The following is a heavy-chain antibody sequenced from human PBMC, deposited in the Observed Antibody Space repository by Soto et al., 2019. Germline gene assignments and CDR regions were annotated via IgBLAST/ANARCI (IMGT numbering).Heavy chain of an antibody. V-gene: IGHV4-59*01. CDR2: FHYSGIS. CDR3: ARGASNWQYFDY. D-gene: IGHD4-4*01. Sequence: PSETLSLTCTVSDASIRGYYWSWIRQPPGKGLEWIGYFHYSGISNYNSSLKSRVTMSLDTSKNQFSQKLSSVSAADTAIYYCARGASNWQYFDYWGQGALVTVSS. CDR1: DASIRGYY. J-gene: IGHJ4*02.